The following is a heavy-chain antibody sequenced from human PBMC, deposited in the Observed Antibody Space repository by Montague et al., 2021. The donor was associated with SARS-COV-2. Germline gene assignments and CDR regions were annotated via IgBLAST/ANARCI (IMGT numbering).Heavy chain of an antibody. V-gene: IGHV4-30-2*01. Sequence: TLSLTCSVSGGPIRSGGYSWSWIRQPPGKGLEWIGYFYHSGSIYYNPSLKSRVTISVDRSKNHFSLKLTSVTAADTAVYYCARGWGGTYSDDAFDIWGQGAMVTVSS. CDR3: ARGWGGTYSDDAFDI. D-gene: IGHD1-26*01. J-gene: IGHJ3*02. CDR2: FYHSGSI. CDR1: GGPIRSGGYS.